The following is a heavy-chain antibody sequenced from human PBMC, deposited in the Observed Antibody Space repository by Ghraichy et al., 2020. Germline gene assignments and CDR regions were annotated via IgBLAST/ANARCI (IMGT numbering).Heavy chain of an antibody. J-gene: IGHJ4*01. Sequence: SQTLSLTCAISGDSMSTNGVAWNWIRQSPSRGLEWLGRTYYRSKWSSDSAISVKSRITVRPDTSKNQFSLQLNSVTPEDTDVYFCARGIYSTFDYWGQGTLFTVSS. CDR3: ARGIYSTFDY. CDR2: TYYRSKWSS. V-gene: IGHV6-1*01. D-gene: IGHD2/OR15-2a*01. CDR1: GDSMSTNGVA.